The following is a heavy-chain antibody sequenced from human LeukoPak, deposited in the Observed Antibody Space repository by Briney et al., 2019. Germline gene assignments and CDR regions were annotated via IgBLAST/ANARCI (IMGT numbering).Heavy chain of an antibody. J-gene: IGHJ4*02. V-gene: IGHV3-48*04. CDR3: ARVWSSGYTKDY. CDR1: GFTFSSYS. CDR2: ISSSSTI. Sequence: GGSLRLSCAASGFTFSSYSIDWVRQAPGKGLEWLSYISSSSTIYYADSVKGRFTISRDNTKNSVYLQMNSLRAEDTAVYYCARVWSSGYTKDYWGQGTLVTVSS. D-gene: IGHD3-22*01.